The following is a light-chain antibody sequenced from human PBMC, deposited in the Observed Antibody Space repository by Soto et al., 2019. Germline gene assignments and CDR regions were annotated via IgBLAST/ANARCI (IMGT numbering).Light chain of an antibody. Sequence: EXVMTQSPATLSVSPGEGATLSCKASQNVYNNLAWYQQRPGQPPRLLIYDASTRATGISARFSGSGYGTEFTLTISSLQSEDFAVYFCQQCRNWPLTFGGGTKV. CDR2: DAS. CDR1: QNVYNN. J-gene: IGKJ4*01. CDR3: QQCRNWPLT. V-gene: IGKV3-15*01.